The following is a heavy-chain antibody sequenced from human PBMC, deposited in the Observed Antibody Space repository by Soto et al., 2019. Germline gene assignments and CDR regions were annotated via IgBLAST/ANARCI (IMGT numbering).Heavy chain of an antibody. CDR3: ARGRKRLGHYYGPVSRALYALDV. J-gene: IGHJ6*02. V-gene: IGHV4-34*01. CDR2: INHSGST. Sequence: SETLSLTCAVYGGSFSDYDWNWIRQPPGKGLEWIGEINHSGSTNYNPSLKSRVTMSVDTSKNQFSLNLSSMTAADTAVYYCARGRKRLGHYYGPVSRALYALDVWGQGTTVTVSS. CDR1: GGSFSDYD. D-gene: IGHD3-10*01.